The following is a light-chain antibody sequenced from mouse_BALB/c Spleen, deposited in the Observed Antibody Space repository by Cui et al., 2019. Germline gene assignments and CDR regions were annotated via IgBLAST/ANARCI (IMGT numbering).Light chain of an antibody. CDR3: QQWSSYPRT. CDR1: SSVSY. CDR2: DTS. V-gene: IGKV4-55*01. J-gene: IGKJ1*01. Sequence: QIVLTQSPPIMSASPGEKVTMTCSASSSVSYMYWYQQKPGSSPRLLIYDTSNLASGVPVRFSGSGSGTSYSLTISRMEAEDAATYYCQQWSSYPRTFGGGTKLEIK.